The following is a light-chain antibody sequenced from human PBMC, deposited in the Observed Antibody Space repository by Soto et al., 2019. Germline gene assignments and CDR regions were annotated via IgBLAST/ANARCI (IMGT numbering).Light chain of an antibody. V-gene: IGLV2-8*01. J-gene: IGLJ2*01. CDR1: SSDVGGYNY. CDR2: EVS. CDR3: SSYAGSNNLV. Sequence: QSALTQPPSASGSPGQSVTISCTGTSSDVGGYNYVSWYQQHPGKAPKFMIYEVSKRPSGVPDRFSGSKTGNTASLTVSGLQAEDEADYYCSSYAGSNNLVFGGGTKLTVL.